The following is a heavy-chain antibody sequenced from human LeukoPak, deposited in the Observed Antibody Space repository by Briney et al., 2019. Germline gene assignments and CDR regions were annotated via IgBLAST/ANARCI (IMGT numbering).Heavy chain of an antibody. CDR2: ISSSSSYI. V-gene: IGHV3-21*01. CDR3: ARVAIVATIFPKWFDP. J-gene: IGHJ5*02. Sequence: GGSLRLSCAASGFTFSSYWMSWVRQAPGKGLEWVSSISSSSSYIYYADSVKGRFTISRDNAKNSLYLQMNSLRAEDTAVYYCARVAIVATIFPKWFDPWGQGTLVTVSS. CDR1: GFTFSSYW. D-gene: IGHD5-12*01.